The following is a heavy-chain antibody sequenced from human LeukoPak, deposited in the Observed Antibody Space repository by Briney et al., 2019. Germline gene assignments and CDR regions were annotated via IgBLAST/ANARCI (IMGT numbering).Heavy chain of an antibody. CDR1: GGSISSYY. CDR2: IYYSGSP. D-gene: IGHD6-13*01. V-gene: IGHV4-59*01. CDR3: ARDREVAAAGSPSWYFDL. J-gene: IGHJ2*01. Sequence: PETLSLTCTVSGGSISSYYWNWIRQSPGKGLAWIGHIYYSGSPYYNPSLKSRVTISVDTSKNQFSLKLSSVTAADTAVYYCARDREVAAAGSPSWYFDLWGRGTLVTVSS.